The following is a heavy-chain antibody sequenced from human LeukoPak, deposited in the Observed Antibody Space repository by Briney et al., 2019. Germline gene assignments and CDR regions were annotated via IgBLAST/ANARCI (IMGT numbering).Heavy chain of an antibody. CDR2: INPDSGGT. CDR3: ARDQSRIFGVVSIGTLAP. J-gene: IGHJ5*02. Sequence: ASVKVSCKASGYTFTGYYMHWVRQAPGQGLEWMGWINPDSGGTNYAQKFQGRVTMTRDTSISTAYMELSRLRSDDTAVYYCARDQSRIFGVVSIGTLAPWAQGPLVTASS. CDR1: GYTFTGYY. D-gene: IGHD3-3*01. V-gene: IGHV1-2*02.